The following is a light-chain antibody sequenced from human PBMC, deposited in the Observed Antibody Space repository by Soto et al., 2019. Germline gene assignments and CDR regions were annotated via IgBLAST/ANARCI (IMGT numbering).Light chain of an antibody. CDR1: SSDVGGYNY. Sequence: QAALTQPASVSGSPGQSIAISCTGTSSDVGGYNYVSWYQQYPGKAPNLKIYDVSNRPSGVSNRFSGSKSGNTASLTISGLQAEDEADYYCISYTTSSTLVFGGGTEVPVL. V-gene: IGLV2-14*03. CDR2: DVS. J-gene: IGLJ2*01. CDR3: ISYTTSSTLV.